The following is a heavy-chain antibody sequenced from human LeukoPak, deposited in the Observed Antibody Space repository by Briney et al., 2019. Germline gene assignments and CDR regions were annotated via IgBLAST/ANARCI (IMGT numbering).Heavy chain of an antibody. V-gene: IGHV3-7*01. CDR1: GFTFSSYW. CDR3: AREGSYDAFDI. D-gene: IGHD3-10*01. Sequence: GGSLRHSCAASGFTFSSYWMSWVRQAPGKGLEWVANIKQDGSEKYYVDSVKGRFTISRDNAKNSLYPQMNSLRAEDTAVYYCAREGSYDAFDIWGQGTMVTVSS. CDR2: IKQDGSEK. J-gene: IGHJ3*02.